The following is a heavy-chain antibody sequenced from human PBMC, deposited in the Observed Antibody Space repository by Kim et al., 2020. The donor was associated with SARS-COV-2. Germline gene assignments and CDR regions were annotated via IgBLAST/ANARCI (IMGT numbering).Heavy chain of an antibody. J-gene: IGHJ4*02. Sequence: GESLKISCKGSGYSFTSYWISWVRQMPGKGLEWMGRIDPSDSYTNYSPSFQGHVTISADKSISTAYLQWSSLKASDTAMYYCASGAYGVGSRVFQSDYWGQGTLVTVSS. D-gene: IGHD2-21*01. CDR1: GYSFTSYW. V-gene: IGHV5-10-1*01. CDR2: IDPSDSYT. CDR3: ASGAYGVGSRVFQSDY.